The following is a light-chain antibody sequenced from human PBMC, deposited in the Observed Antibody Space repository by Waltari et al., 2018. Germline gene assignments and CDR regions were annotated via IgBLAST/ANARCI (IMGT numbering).Light chain of an antibody. CDR1: QTILYNSNNKNY. CDR3: QQYFTTLT. Sequence: DIVMTQSPDSLAVSLGERASINCTSSQTILYNSNNKNYLAWYQQKPGQPPKLLIYWASTRQSGVPDRFSGSGSGTDFTLTISSLQAGDVAVYYCQQYFTTLTFGGGTKVEIE. CDR2: WAS. V-gene: IGKV4-1*01. J-gene: IGKJ4*01.